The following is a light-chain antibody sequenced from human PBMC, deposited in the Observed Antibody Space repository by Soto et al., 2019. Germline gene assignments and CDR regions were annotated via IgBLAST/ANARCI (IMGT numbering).Light chain of an antibody. CDR2: GVS. CDR1: NSDVGGYNY. V-gene: IGLV2-11*01. Sequence: QSAXTQPRSVSGSPGQSVTISCXGTNSDVGGYNYVSWYQQYPGKAPKLMISGVSERPSGVPDRFSGSKSGNTASLTISGLQAEDEADYYCCSYVDTDTWVFGGGTQLTVL. CDR3: CSYVDTDTWV. J-gene: IGLJ3*02.